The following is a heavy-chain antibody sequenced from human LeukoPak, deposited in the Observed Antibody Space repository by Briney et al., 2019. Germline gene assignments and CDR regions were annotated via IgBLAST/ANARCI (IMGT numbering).Heavy chain of an antibody. Sequence: PGGSLRLSCAASGFTFSHYAMSWVRQAPGKGLEWVSAISKSGGNTYYADPVKGRFAISRDNSKNMLYLQMNSLRAEDTAVYFCAKDEMAVAIFDYWGQGTLVTVSS. J-gene: IGHJ4*02. CDR2: ISKSGGNT. CDR3: AKDEMAVAIFDY. V-gene: IGHV3-23*01. CDR1: GFTFSHYA. D-gene: IGHD5-24*01.